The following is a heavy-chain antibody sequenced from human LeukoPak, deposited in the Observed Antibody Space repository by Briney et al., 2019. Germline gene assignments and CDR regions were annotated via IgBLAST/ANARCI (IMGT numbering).Heavy chain of an antibody. CDR2: IYYSGST. Sequence: PSETLSLTCTVSGGSISSYYWSWIRQPPGNGLEWIGYIYYSGSTNYNPSLKSRVTISVDTSKNQFSLKLSSVTAADTAVYYCATDRDGYNYDWGQGTLVTVSS. J-gene: IGHJ4*02. CDR1: GGSISSYY. D-gene: IGHD5-24*01. V-gene: IGHV4-59*08. CDR3: ATDRDGYNYD.